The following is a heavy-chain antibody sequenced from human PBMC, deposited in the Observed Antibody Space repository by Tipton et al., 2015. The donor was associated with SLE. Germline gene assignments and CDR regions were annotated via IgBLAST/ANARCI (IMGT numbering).Heavy chain of an antibody. CDR3: ARGCRKY. D-gene: IGHD2-15*01. Sequence: SLRLSCAASGFTFSTYTMHWVRQAPGKGLEWVAVISYDGNNKYYADSVKGRFTISRDNSKNTLYLQMNSLRVEDTAVYYCARGCRKYWGQGTLVTVSS. CDR1: GFTFSTYT. V-gene: IGHV3-30*04. CDR2: ISYDGNNK. J-gene: IGHJ4*02.